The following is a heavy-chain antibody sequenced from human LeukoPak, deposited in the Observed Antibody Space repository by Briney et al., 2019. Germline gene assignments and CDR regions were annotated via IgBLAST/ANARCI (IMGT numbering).Heavy chain of an antibody. CDR1: GGTFSFYA. D-gene: IGHD3-10*01. V-gene: IGHV1-69*04. CDR2: IIPIPGMA. CDR3: ARAVVVARGLMAYFDY. J-gene: IGHJ4*02. Sequence: SVKVSCKASGGTFSFYAINWVRQAPGQGLEWMGRIIPIPGMANYAQKFQGRVTITADSSTSTAYMEVSSLRSEDTAVYYCARAVVVARGLMAYFDYWGQGTQVTVSS.